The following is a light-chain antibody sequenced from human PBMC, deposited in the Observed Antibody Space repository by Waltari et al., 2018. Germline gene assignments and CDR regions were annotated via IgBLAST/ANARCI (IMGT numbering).Light chain of an antibody. J-gene: IGLJ1*01. CDR1: SSDVGGFKL. CDR2: DVR. V-gene: IGLV2-14*03. CDR3: SSYTSSSTYV. Sequence: QSALTQPASVSGSPGQSITISCTGTSSDVGGFKLVSWYQHHPGKAPKLMLYDVRKRPSGVSNHFSGSKSGNTASLTISGLQAEDEADYYCSSYTSSSTYVFGTGTKVTVL.